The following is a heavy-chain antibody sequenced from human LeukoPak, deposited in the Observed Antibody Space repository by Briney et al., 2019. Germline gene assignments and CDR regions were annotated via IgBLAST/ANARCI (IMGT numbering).Heavy chain of an antibody. D-gene: IGHD3-22*01. Sequence: GGSLRLSCAASGFTFSNYWMHWVRQAPGKGLVWVSRINTDGSRITFADSVKGRFTISRDNAINTVYLQMNSLRAEDTAVYYCARVLSGSWDWFDPWGQGTLVTVSS. CDR2: INTDGSRI. J-gene: IGHJ5*02. CDR1: GFTFSNYW. V-gene: IGHV3-74*01. CDR3: ARVLSGSWDWFDP.